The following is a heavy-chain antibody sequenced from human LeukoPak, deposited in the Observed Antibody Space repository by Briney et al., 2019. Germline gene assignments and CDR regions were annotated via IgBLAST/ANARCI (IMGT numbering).Heavy chain of an antibody. J-gene: IGHJ5*02. Sequence: PSETLSLTCTVSGGSISSSSYYWGWIRQPPGKGLEWIGSIYYSGSTYYNPSLKSRVTISVDTSKNQFSLKLSSVTAADTAVYYCARPHIYDFWCGYSNWFDPWGQGTLVTVSS. V-gene: IGHV4-39*01. CDR3: ARPHIYDFWCGYSNWFDP. CDR1: GGSISSSSYY. D-gene: IGHD3-3*01. CDR2: IYYSGST.